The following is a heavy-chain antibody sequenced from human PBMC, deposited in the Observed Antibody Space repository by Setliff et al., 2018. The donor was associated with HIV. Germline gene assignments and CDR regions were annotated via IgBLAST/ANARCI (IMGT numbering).Heavy chain of an antibody. D-gene: IGHD2-15*01. CDR3: ARIPRWYYYYMDV. CDR2: IYYSGST. J-gene: IGHJ6*03. Sequence: SETLSLTCTVSGGSISSYYWSWIRQPPGKGLEWIGYIYYSGSTNYNPSLKSRVTTSVDTSKNQFSLKLSSVTAADTAMYYCARIPRWYYYYMDVWGKGTTVTVSS. V-gene: IGHV4-59*01. CDR1: GGSISSYY.